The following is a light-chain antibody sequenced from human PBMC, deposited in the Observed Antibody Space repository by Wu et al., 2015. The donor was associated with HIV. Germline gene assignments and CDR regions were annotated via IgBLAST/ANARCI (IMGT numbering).Light chain of an antibody. CDR1: QTVTDSY. CDR2: GAS. CDR3: QQYINAPVT. J-gene: IGKJ2*01. Sequence: IALTQSPGTLSLSPGERVTLSCRASQTVTDSYLAWYQQKPGQAPRLLIFGASSRATGIPDRFSGAGSGTDFTLTINRLEPEDFAVYYCQQYINAPVTFGQGTKLEIK. V-gene: IGKV3-20*01.